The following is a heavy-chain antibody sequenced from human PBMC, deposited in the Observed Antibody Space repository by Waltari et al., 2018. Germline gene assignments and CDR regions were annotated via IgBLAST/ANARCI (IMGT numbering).Heavy chain of an antibody. J-gene: IGHJ5*02. CDR3: AREGSGFDP. CDR2: ISSSGDIT. CDR1: GFPFSTYN. Sequence: EVQLVESGGGLVQPGGSLSLSCAASGFPFSTYNFNWVRQAPGRGLQWVSFISSSGDITYYTDSVKGRFTISRDIAKNSLYLQMNSLRVEDTAVYYCAREGSGFDPWGQGTLVTVSS. V-gene: IGHV3-48*01.